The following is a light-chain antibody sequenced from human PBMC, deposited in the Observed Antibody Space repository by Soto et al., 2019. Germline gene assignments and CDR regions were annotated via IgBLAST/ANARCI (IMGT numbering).Light chain of an antibody. CDR2: NNN. Sequence: QSVLTQPPSVSGAPGQRVTISCTGSDSNIGTVYAVHWYQQLPGTAPKLLIYNNNIRPSGVADRFSGSKSGTSASLAITGLQPEDEAFYYCQSYVASLSCVVFGGGTKLTVL. V-gene: IGLV1-40*01. J-gene: IGLJ2*01. CDR3: QSYVASLSCVV. CDR1: DSNIGTVYA.